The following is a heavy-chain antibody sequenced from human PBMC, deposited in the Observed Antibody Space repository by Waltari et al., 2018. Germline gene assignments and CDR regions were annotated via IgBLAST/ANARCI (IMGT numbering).Heavy chain of an antibody. CDR1: GFTFSRYW. D-gene: IGHD2-2*01. CDR3: AKSRGFEY. CDR2: INYDGSQK. Sequence: EVQLVESGGDLVKPGGSLRLSCVASGFTFSRYWMSWVRQTPGKGLEWVANINYDGSQKYYADSVKGRFTTSRDNAKNSVYLQMHSLRVEDTAMYYCAKSRGFEYWGQGALVTVSS. V-gene: IGHV3-7*01. J-gene: IGHJ4*02.